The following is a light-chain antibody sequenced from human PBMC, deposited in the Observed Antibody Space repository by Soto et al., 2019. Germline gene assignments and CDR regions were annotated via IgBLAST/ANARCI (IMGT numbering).Light chain of an antibody. V-gene: IGLV2-14*01. CDR3: SSYTSRNTVV. CDR1: SGDIGYYNY. CDR2: EVS. Sequence: QSVLTQPASVSGSPGQSLTISCTGTSGDIGYYNYVSWYQQHPDKAPTLVIYEVSNRPSGVSDRFSGSKSRNTASLTISGLQADDEADYYCSSYTSRNTVVFGGGTKLTVL. J-gene: IGLJ2*01.